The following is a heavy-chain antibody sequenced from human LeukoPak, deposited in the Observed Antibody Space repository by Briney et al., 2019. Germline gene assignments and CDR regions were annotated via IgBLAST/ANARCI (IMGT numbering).Heavy chain of an antibody. D-gene: IGHD4-11*01. CDR3: ATGHYSNRL. CDR2: IYETGDT. CDR1: GVAVSDSY. J-gene: IGHJ4*02. V-gene: IGHV3-66*01. Sequence: GGSLRLSCAVSGVAVSDSYLSWFRQAPGRGLEWVSVIYETGDTSYADSVKDRFIISRDNSKNTLYLQMSSLRVEDTSVYYCATGHYSNRLGGQGTLVTVSS.